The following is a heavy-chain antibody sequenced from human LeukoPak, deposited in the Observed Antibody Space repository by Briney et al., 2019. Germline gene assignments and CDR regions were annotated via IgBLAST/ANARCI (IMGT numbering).Heavy chain of an antibody. V-gene: IGHV4-38-2*02. CDR2: IYHSGST. CDR1: GYSISSGYY. CDR3: AKKDGDF. J-gene: IGHJ4*02. Sequence: PSETLSLTCTVSGYSISSGYYWGWIRQPPGKGLEWIGSIYHSGSTYYNPSLKSRVTISVDTSRNQLSLKLTSLTAADTAVYYCAKKDGDFWGQGTLVSVSS.